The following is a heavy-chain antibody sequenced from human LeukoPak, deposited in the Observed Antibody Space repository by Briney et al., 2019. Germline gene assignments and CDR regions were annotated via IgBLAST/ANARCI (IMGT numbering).Heavy chain of an antibody. CDR2: IYYSGST. D-gene: IGHD3-10*01. Sequence: SETLSLTCTVSGGSISSYYWSWIRQPPGKGLEWIGYIYYSGSTNYNPSLKSRVTMSVDTSKNQFSLKLRSVTAADTAVYYCARTTLWFGEFYMDVWGKGTTVTISS. CDR3: ARTTLWFGEFYMDV. V-gene: IGHV4-59*12. CDR1: GGSISSYY. J-gene: IGHJ6*03.